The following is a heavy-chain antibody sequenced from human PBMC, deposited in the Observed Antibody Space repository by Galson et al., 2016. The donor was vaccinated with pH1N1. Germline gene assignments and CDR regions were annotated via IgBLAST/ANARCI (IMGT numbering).Heavy chain of an antibody. Sequence: SLRLSCAASGFTFDDYAMYWVRQAPGKGLEWVSGISWNSGGIAYADSVKGRFTISRDNAKNSLYLQMNSLRAEDTALYYCAKAVGYSYGHFDYWGQGTLVTVSS. CDR3: AKAVGYSYGHFDY. J-gene: IGHJ4*02. CDR1: GFTFDDYA. V-gene: IGHV3-9*01. CDR2: ISWNSGGI. D-gene: IGHD5-18*01.